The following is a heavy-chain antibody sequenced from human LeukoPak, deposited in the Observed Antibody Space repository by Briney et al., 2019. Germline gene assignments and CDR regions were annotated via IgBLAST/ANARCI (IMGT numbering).Heavy chain of an antibody. Sequence: ASVKVSCKASGYTFTGYYMHWVRQATGQGLQWMGWINPNSGGTNYAQKFQGRVTMTRDTSISTAYMELSRLRSDDTAVYYCARDDPKRWELSKGHFDYWGQGTLVTVSS. V-gene: IGHV1-2*02. CDR2: INPNSGGT. CDR3: ARDDPKRWELSKGHFDY. D-gene: IGHD1-26*01. CDR1: GYTFTGYY. J-gene: IGHJ4*02.